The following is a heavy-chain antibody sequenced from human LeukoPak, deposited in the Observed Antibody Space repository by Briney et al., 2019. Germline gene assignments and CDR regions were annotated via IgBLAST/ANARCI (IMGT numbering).Heavy chain of an antibody. CDR2: IYSGGST. CDR3: AREGGQTIAAAGTGGTKDYYGMDV. D-gene: IGHD6-13*01. V-gene: IGHV3-53*01. CDR1: GFTVSSNY. Sequence: PGGSLRLSCAASGFTVSSNYMSWVRQAPGKGLEWVSVIYSGGSTYYADSVKGRFTISRDNSKNTLYLQMNSLRAEDTAVYYCAREGGQTIAAAGTGGTKDYYGMDVWGQGTTVTVSS. J-gene: IGHJ6*02.